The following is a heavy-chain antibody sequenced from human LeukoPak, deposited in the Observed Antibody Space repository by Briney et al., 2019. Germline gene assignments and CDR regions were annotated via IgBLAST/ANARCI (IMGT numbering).Heavy chain of an antibody. V-gene: IGHV3-21*01. D-gene: IGHD5-24*01. CDR1: GFTFNTYY. CDR3: ARDGHNSYDY. CDR2: ISSSSSNI. J-gene: IGHJ4*02. Sequence: GGSLRLSCAASGFTFNTYYMNWVRQAPGKGVEWVSSISSSSSNIYYADSVKGRFTISRDNAKNSLFLQMNSLRAEDTAVYYCARDGHNSYDYWGQGTLATVSS.